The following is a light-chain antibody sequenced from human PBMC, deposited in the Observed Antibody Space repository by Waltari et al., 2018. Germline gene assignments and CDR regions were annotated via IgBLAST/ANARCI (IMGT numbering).Light chain of an antibody. V-gene: IGKV1-39*01. Sequence: DIQMTQSPSSLSAPVGDRVTITCRASQSISSYLNWYQQKPGKAPKLLIYAASSLQSGVPSRFSGSGSGTDFTLTINSLQPEDFATYYCQQSSSTPPFTFGPGTKVDIK. CDR3: QQSSSTPPFT. CDR1: QSISSY. J-gene: IGKJ3*01. CDR2: AAS.